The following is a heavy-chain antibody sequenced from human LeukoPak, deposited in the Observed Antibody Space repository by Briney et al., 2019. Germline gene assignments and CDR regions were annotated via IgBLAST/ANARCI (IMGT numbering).Heavy chain of an antibody. Sequence: ASVKVSCKASGYTFTSYYMHWVRQAPGQGLEWMGRIIPILGIANYAQKFQGRVTITADKSTSTAYMELSSLRSEDTAVYYCASSVAAQPADYWGQGTLVTVSS. CDR1: GYTFTSYY. V-gene: IGHV1-69*02. CDR2: IIPILGIA. CDR3: ASSVAAQPADY. D-gene: IGHD6-6*01. J-gene: IGHJ4*02.